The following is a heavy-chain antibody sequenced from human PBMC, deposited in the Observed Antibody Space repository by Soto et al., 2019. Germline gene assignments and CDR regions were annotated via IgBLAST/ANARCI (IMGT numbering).Heavy chain of an antibody. CDR2: IWYDGSNK. Sequence: GGSLRLSCAASGFTFSSYGMHWVRQAPGKGLERVAVIWYDGSNKYYADSVKGRFTISRDNSKNTLYLQMNSLRDEDTAVYYCARDLGDYYDSSGYYHTGYNWFDPWGQGTLVTVSS. J-gene: IGHJ5*02. CDR1: GFTFSSYG. CDR3: ARDLGDYYDSSGYYHTGYNWFDP. V-gene: IGHV3-33*01. D-gene: IGHD3-22*01.